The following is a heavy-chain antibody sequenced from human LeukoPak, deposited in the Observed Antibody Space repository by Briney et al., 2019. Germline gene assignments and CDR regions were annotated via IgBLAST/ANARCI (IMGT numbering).Heavy chain of an antibody. Sequence: GASVKVSCKASGYTFTSYGISWVRQAPGQGLEWMGWISAYNSNTNYAQKFQGRVTMTRNTSISTAYMELSSLRSEDTAVYYCARGRGGDTIFGVVISLSHWFDPWGQGTLVTVSS. CDR3: ARGRGGDTIFGVVISLSHWFDP. J-gene: IGHJ5*02. CDR1: GYTFTSYG. CDR2: ISAYNSNT. D-gene: IGHD3-3*01. V-gene: IGHV1-18*01.